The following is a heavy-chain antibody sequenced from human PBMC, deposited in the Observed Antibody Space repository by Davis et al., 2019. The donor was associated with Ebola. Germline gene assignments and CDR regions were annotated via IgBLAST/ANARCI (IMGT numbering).Heavy chain of an antibody. Sequence: MPSETLSLTCTVSGGSISSSSYYWGWIRQPPGKGLEWIGSIYYSGITYYNPSLKSRVTISVDTSKNQFSLKLGSVTAADTAVYYCARGTTPSNWGQGTLVTVSS. J-gene: IGHJ4*02. CDR2: IYYSGIT. CDR1: GGSISSSSYY. V-gene: IGHV4-39*01. D-gene: IGHD4-11*01. CDR3: ARGTTPSN.